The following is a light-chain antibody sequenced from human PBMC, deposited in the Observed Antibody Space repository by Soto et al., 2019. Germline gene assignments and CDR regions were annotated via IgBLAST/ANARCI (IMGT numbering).Light chain of an antibody. CDR2: GAS. CDR1: QSVSSNY. Sequence: ESVLTQAPGTLSLSPGERATLSCRASQSVSSNYLAWYQQKPGQAPRLLIYGASNRATGIPDRFGGSGSGTDFTLTISRLEPEDFAVYYCQQYGSSPRTFGQGTKVDIK. J-gene: IGKJ1*01. CDR3: QQYGSSPRT. V-gene: IGKV3-20*01.